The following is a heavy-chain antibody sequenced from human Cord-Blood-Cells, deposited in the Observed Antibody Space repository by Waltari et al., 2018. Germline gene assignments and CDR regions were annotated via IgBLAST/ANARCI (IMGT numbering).Heavy chain of an antibody. Sequence: QVQLQESGPGLVKPSATLSLTCAVSGYSISSGYYWGWIRQPPGKGLEWIGSIYHSGRTYYPPSLKSRVTRSVDTSKNQFCLRLSSVTAADTAVYYCAKTRIVGALFDYWGQGTLVTVSS. CDR1: GYSISSGYY. CDR2: IYHSGRT. V-gene: IGHV4-38-2*01. D-gene: IGHD1-26*01. CDR3: AKTRIVGALFDY. J-gene: IGHJ4*02.